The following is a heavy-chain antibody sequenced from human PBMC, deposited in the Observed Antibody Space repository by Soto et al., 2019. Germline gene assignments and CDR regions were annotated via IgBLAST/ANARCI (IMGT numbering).Heavy chain of an antibody. CDR2: IYTSGST. D-gene: IGHD6-13*01. Sequence: PSETLSLTCTVYGGSISSGGYYWSWIRQHPGKGLEWIGYIYTSGSTNYNPSLKSRVTMSVDTSKNQFSLKLSSVTAADTAVYYCARGIAAAGPFDYWGQGTLVTVSS. CDR1: GGSISSGGYY. J-gene: IGHJ4*02. V-gene: IGHV4-61*08. CDR3: ARGIAAAGPFDY.